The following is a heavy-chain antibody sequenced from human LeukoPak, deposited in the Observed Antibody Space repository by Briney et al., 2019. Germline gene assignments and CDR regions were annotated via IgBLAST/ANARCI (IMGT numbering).Heavy chain of an antibody. Sequence: ASVKVSCKASGYTFTSYGISWVRQAPGQGLEWMGWISAYNGNTNYAQKLQGRVTMTTDTSTSTAYMELRSLRSDDTAVYYCARRRSVVTGTQPNTYYYYYMDVWGKGTTVTVSS. CDR1: GYTFTSYG. CDR3: ARRRSVVTGTQPNTYYYYYMDV. V-gene: IGHV1-18*01. J-gene: IGHJ6*03. D-gene: IGHD1-7*01. CDR2: ISAYNGNT.